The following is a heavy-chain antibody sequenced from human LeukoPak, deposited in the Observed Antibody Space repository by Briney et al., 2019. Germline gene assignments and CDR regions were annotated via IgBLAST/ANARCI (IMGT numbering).Heavy chain of an antibody. CDR3: ARVGSIKRVVAAPALYY. D-gene: IGHD2-15*01. CDR2: INPNSGGT. J-gene: IGHJ4*02. CDR1: GYTFTGYY. V-gene: IGHV1-2*02. Sequence: ASVKVSCKASGYTFTGYYMHWVRQAPGQGLEWMGWINPNSGGTNYAQKFQGRVTMTRDTSISTAYMELSRLRSDDTAVYYCARVGSIKRVVAAPALYYWGQGTLVTVSS.